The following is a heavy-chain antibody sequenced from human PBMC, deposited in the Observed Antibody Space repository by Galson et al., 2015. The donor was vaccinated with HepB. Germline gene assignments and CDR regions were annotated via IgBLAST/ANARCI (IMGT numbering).Heavy chain of an antibody. CDR2: INHSGST. CDR1: GGSFSGYY. D-gene: IGHD4-17*01. V-gene: IGHV4-34*01. J-gene: IGHJ4*02. Sequence: SETLSLTCAVYGGSFSGYYWSWIRQPPGKGLEWIGEINHSGSTNYNPSLKSRVTISVDTSKNQFSLKLSSVTAADTAVYYCARGRAIPNPTTITVTTNFDYWGQGTLVTVSS. CDR3: ARGRAIPNPTTITVTTNFDY.